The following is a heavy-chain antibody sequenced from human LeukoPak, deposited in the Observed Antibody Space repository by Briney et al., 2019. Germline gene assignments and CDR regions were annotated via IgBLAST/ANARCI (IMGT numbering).Heavy chain of an antibody. J-gene: IGHJ3*02. CDR1: GGSISSGYNY. CDR2: IYTSGST. D-gene: IGHD1-26*01. V-gene: IGHV4-61*02. CDR3: AREPGTDVFDI. Sequence: KPSETLSLTCTVSGGSISSGYNYWSWIRQPAGKGLEWIGRIYTSGSTDYNPSLKSRVTISVDTSKNQFSLQLNSVTPEDTAVYYCAREPGTDVFDIWGQGTMVTVSS.